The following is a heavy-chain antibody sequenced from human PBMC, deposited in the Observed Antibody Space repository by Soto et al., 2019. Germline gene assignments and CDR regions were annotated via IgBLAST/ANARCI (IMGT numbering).Heavy chain of an antibody. CDR3: AKGSGYDFWSGSPITPYYYGMDV. CDR1: GFTFSSYA. V-gene: IGHV3-23*01. J-gene: IGHJ6*02. CDR2: ISGSGGST. Sequence: GGSLRLSCAASGFTFSSYAMSWVRQAPGKGLEWVSAISGSGGSTYYADSVKGRFTISRDNSKDTLYLQMNSLRAEDTAVYYCAKGSGYDFWSGSPITPYYYGMDVWGQGTTVTVSS. D-gene: IGHD3-3*01.